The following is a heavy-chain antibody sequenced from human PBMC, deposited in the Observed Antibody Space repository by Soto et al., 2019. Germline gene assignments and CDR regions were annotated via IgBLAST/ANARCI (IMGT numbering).Heavy chain of an antibody. CDR1: GASISSGGYY. D-gene: IGHD3-10*02. Sequence: QVQLQESGPGLEKPSQTLSLTCTVSGASISSGGYYWSWIRQHPGTGLEWIGYIYYSGSTYYNPSLKTRFTISVDTSKNQFSLKLSSVTAADTAVYYCARLNHDYYVADYWGQGTLVTVSS. J-gene: IGHJ4*02. V-gene: IGHV4-31*03. CDR3: ARLNHDYYVADY. CDR2: IYYSGST.